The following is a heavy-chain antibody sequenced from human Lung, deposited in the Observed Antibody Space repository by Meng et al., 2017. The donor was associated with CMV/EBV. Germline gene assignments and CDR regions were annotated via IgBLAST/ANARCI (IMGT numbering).Heavy chain of an antibody. CDR1: GYTFTSSS. D-gene: IGHD6-19*01. CDR2: ININTGNP. Sequence: QVRRGQSGSEVKKPWDSVKVFCQAAGYTFTSSSMNWVRHAPGQGLEWMGWININTGNPTYAQGFTGRFVFSLDTSVSTAYLQIDSLKADDTAVYYCARGNGWRFDYWGQGTLVTVSS. CDR3: ARGNGWRFDY. V-gene: IGHV7-4-1*01. J-gene: IGHJ4*02.